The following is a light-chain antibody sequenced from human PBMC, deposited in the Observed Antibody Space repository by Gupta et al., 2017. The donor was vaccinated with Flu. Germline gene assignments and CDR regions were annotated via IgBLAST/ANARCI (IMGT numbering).Light chain of an antibody. Sequence: DIQITQSTSSLSASVGDRVTITCRASQSISSYLNWYQQKPGKAPKLLLYAASRVQSGVPSRFSGSGSGTXFTLTIXSRQPEDFANYYCQHRDSTPWSFGXGTKVEIK. J-gene: IGKJ1*01. CDR1: QSISSY. CDR3: QHRDSTPWS. V-gene: IGKV1-39*01. CDR2: AAS.